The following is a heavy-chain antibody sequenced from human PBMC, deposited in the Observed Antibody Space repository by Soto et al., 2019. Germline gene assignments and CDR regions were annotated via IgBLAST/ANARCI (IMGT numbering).Heavy chain of an antibody. Sequence: QVQLVESGGGVVQPGRSLRLSCAASGFTFSSYAMHWVRQAPGKGLEWVAVISYDGSNKYYADSVKGRFTISRDNSKNTLYLQMHSLRAEDRAVYYCARDGGDGYLDYWGQGTLVTVSS. V-gene: IGHV3-30-3*01. CDR2: ISYDGSNK. D-gene: IGHD3-10*01. CDR1: GFTFSSYA. CDR3: ARDGGDGYLDY. J-gene: IGHJ4*02.